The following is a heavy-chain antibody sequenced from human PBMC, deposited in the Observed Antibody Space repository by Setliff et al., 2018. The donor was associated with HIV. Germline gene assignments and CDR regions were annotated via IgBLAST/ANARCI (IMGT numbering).Heavy chain of an antibody. CDR2: VDPENHQT. CDR1: GYTFTDYF. D-gene: IGHD5-18*01. V-gene: IGHV1-69-2*01. Sequence: VASVKVSCKASGYTFTDYFVHWARQAPGKGLEWMGRVDPENHQTLYAEKLQGRVTITAGTSTDTAYVELSSLGSEDTAVYYCAIGYSHGPNYWGQGTLVTAPQ. CDR3: AIGYSHGPNY. J-gene: IGHJ4*02.